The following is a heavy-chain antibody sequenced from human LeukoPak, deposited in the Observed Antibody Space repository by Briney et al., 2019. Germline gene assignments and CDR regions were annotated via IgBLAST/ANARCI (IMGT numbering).Heavy chain of an antibody. V-gene: IGHV3-66*02. CDR2: IYSDGNT. Sequence: PGGSLRLSCAASGFTVSGNFMSWVRQAPGKGLEWVSVIYSDGNTYYADSVRGRFTVSRDNSRDTLYLQMNSLRAEDTAVYYCARDLYCSAGSCSSWGQGTPVTVSS. D-gene: IGHD2-15*01. J-gene: IGHJ5*02. CDR3: ARDLYCSAGSCSS. CDR1: GFTVSGNF.